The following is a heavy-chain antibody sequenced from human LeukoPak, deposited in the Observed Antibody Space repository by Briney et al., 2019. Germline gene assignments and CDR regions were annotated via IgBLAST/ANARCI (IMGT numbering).Heavy chain of an antibody. D-gene: IGHD3-16*01. CDR2: IKQDGSEK. Sequence: GGSLRLSCAASGFTFSSYWMSWVRQAPGKGLEWVANIKQDGSEKYYADSVKGRFTISRVNVKNSLYLQMNSLRAEDTAVYYCARDPYVSSAFGIWGQGTMVTVSS. J-gene: IGHJ3*02. V-gene: IGHV3-7*01. CDR3: ARDPYVSSAFGI. CDR1: GFTFSSYW.